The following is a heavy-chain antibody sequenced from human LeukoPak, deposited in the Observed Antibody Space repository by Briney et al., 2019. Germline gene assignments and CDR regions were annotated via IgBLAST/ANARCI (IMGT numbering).Heavy chain of an antibody. J-gene: IGHJ5*02. CDR3: ASDFPVAGTENWFDP. CDR2: ISAYNGNT. Sequence: ASVKVSCKASGYTFTSYGISWVRQAPGQGLEWMGWISAYNGNTNYAQKLQGRVTMTTDTSTSTAYMELRSLRSDDTAVYYCASDFPVAGTENWFDPWGQGTLVTVSS. CDR1: GYTFTSYG. V-gene: IGHV1-18*01. D-gene: IGHD6-19*01.